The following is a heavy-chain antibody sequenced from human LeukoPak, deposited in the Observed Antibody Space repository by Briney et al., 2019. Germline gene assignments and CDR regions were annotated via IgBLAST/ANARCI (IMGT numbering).Heavy chain of an antibody. CDR1: GFTFRNYA. V-gene: IGHV3-23*01. D-gene: IGHD4-17*01. J-gene: IGHJ5*02. Sequence: GGSLRLSCAASGFTFRNYAMNWVRQVPGKGLEWVSSIAATSGSTFYADSVKGRFTISRDNSKNTLYLQMNSLRAEDTALYYCAKAAYGDYVNWFDPWGQGTLVIVAS. CDR2: IAATSGST. CDR3: AKAAYGDYVNWFDP.